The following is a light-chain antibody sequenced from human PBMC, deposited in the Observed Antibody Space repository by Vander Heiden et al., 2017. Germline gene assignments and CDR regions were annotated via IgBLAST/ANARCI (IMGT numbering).Light chain of an antibody. V-gene: IGKV3-11*01. Sequence: EIVLTQSPATLSLSPGERATLSCRASQSVSSDLAWYQQKPGQAPRLLIYEASNRATGIPARFSGSGSGTDFTLTISSLEPEDFAVYYCQQRTNWPPVTFGQGTRLEIK. CDR3: QQRTNWPPVT. CDR2: EAS. J-gene: IGKJ5*01. CDR1: QSVSSD.